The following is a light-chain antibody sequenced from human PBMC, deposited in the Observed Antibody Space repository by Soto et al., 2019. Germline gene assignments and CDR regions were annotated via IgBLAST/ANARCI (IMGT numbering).Light chain of an antibody. CDR1: SSNVGSSF. Sequence: QTVVTQPPSASGTPGQTVTISCSGSSSNVGSSFLYWYQQLPGTAPKLLIYTNNQRPSGVPDRFSASKSGASASLAISRLRSEDEADYYCATWDDSLSGPVFGGGTKVTVL. V-gene: IGLV1-47*01. CDR3: ATWDDSLSGPV. CDR2: TNN. J-gene: IGLJ2*01.